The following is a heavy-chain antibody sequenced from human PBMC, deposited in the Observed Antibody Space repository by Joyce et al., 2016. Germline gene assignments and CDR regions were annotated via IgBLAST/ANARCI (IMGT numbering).Heavy chain of an antibody. CDR3: ARGGTSSDHYFFYTLDV. V-gene: IGHV1-69*12. Sequence: QVLLVQSGAAVKRPGSSLRVSCKSSGGDFSNYTVNWVRQAPGQSLEWMGGIIPFFGAAKYAEDFQGRVTLTADQSTRTAYLELSSLTSADTAVYYCARGGTSSDHYFFYTLDVWGPGTTVIISS. CDR2: IIPFFGAA. CDR1: GGDFSNYT. J-gene: IGHJ6*02. D-gene: IGHD1-14*01.